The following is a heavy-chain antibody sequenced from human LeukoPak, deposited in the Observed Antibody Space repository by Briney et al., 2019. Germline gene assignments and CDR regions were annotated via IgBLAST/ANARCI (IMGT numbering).Heavy chain of an antibody. Sequence: PSETLSLTCTVSGGSVSSGGYSWTWIRQPPGKGLEWIGYIYHSGSTSYNPSLKSRVTISIDRSKNQFSLKLSSVTAADTAVYYCARARGSSGYSGYFDYWGQGTLVTVSS. D-gene: IGHD3-22*01. CDR1: GGSVSSGGYS. CDR2: IYHSGST. V-gene: IGHV4-30-2*01. J-gene: IGHJ4*02. CDR3: ARARGSSGYSGYFDY.